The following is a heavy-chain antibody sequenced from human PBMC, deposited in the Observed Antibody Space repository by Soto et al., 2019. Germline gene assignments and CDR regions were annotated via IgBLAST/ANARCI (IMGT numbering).Heavy chain of an antibody. V-gene: IGHV4-59*01. Sequence: SETLSLTCTVSGGSISSYYWSWIRQPPGKGLEWIGYIYYSGSTNYNPSLKSRVTISVDTSKSQFSLKLSSVTAADTAVYYCAREGYSSVAGFFDYWGQGTLVTVSS. CDR1: GGSISSYY. D-gene: IGHD6-25*01. CDR2: IYYSGST. J-gene: IGHJ4*02. CDR3: AREGYSSVAGFFDY.